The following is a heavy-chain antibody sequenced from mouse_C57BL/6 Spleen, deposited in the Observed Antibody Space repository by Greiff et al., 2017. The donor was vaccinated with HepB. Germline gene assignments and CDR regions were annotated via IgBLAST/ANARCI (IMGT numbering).Heavy chain of an antibody. D-gene: IGHD1-1*01. J-gene: IGHJ4*01. CDR2: INPNNGGT. V-gene: IGHV1-18*01. CDR3: ARSRYYYGSSYGYAMDY. CDR1: GYTFTDYN. Sequence: VQLQQSGPELVKPGASVKIPCKASGYTFTDYNMDWVKQSHGKSLEWIGDINPNNGGTIYNQKFKGKATLTVDKSSSTAYMELRSLTSEDTAVYYWARSRYYYGSSYGYAMDYWGQGTSVTVSS.